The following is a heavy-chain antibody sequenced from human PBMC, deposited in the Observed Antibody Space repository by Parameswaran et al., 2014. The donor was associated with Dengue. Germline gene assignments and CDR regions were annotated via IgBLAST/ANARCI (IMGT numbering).Heavy chain of an antibody. CDR2: INPNSGDT. CDR3: ASAVLGVLDGIGYYYGMDV. D-gene: IGHD3-16*01. V-gene: IGHV1-2*06. Sequence: WVRQAPGQGLEWMGRINPNSGDTSYAQKFQGRVTMTRDTSSSTAYMDLNRLRSDDTAVYYCASAVLGVLDGIGYYYGMDVWGQGTTVTVSS. J-gene: IGHJ6*02.